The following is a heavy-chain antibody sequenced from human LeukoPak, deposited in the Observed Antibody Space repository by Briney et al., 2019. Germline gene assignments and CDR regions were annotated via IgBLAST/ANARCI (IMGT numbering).Heavy chain of an antibody. CDR3: ARDKRYCSSTSCYYLDY. J-gene: IGHJ4*02. CDR1: GDTFSSYA. CDR2: IIPIFGTA. V-gene: IGHV1-69*13. Sequence: SVKVSCKASGDTFSSYAISWVRQAPGQGLEWMGGIIPIFGTANYAQKFQGRVTITADESTSTAYMELSSLRSEDTAVYYCARDKRYCSSTSCYYLDYWGQGTLVTVSS. D-gene: IGHD2-2*01.